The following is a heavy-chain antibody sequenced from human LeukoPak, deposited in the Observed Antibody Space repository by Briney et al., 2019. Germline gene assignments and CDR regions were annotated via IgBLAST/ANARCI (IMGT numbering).Heavy chain of an antibody. D-gene: IGHD3-22*01. CDR1: GGSISSSSYY. CDR3: ARLVWGDYYYDSSGYGYYFDY. Sequence: SETLSLTCTVSGGSISSSSYYWGWIRQPPGKGLEWIGSIYYSGSTYYNPSLNSRVTISVDTSKNQFSLKLSSVTAADTAVYYCARLVWGDYYYDSSGYGYYFDYWGQGTLVTVSS. J-gene: IGHJ4*02. V-gene: IGHV4-39*07. CDR2: IYYSGST.